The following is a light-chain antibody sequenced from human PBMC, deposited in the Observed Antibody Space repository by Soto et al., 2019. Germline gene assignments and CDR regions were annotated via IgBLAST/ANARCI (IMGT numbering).Light chain of an antibody. Sequence: DIQMTQSPSTPSASGGDRVTITCRASQSIKNWLAWTQQKPGDAPKLLTYNLTTLASGVPSKFCDSGSGPEFTLTISCLQPDDVATYYCQQYNSYSQFTFGPGTKVDIK. CDR2: NLT. J-gene: IGKJ3*01. V-gene: IGKV1-5*03. CDR1: QSIKNW. CDR3: QQYNSYSQFT.